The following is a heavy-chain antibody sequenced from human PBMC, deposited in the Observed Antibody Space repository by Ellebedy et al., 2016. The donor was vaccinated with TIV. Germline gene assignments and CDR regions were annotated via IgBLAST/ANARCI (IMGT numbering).Heavy chain of an antibody. V-gene: IGHV3-48*02. CDR2: ISSSSSNI. CDR3: ARRLYSGDAFAV. D-gene: IGHD1-26*01. CDR1: GFAFISYS. J-gene: IGHJ3*01. Sequence: GESLKISCAASGFAFISYSMNWVRQAPGKGLEWVSYISSSSSNIDYADSVEGRFTISRDDDKNSLYLQMNSLRHEDTAVYYCARRLYSGDAFAVWGQGTLVTVSS.